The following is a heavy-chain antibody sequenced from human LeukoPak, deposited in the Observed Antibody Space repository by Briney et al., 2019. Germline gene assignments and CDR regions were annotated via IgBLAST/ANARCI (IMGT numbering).Heavy chain of an antibody. CDR3: ARARDYVPFDY. D-gene: IGHD4-17*01. J-gene: IGHJ4*02. Sequence: PGGSLRLSCAASGFTFSSYSMNWVRQAPGKGLEWVSSISSSSYIYYADSVKGRFTISRDNAKNSLYLQMNSLRAEDTAVYYCARARDYVPFDYWGQGTLVTVSS. V-gene: IGHV3-21*01. CDR2: ISSSSYI. CDR1: GFTFSSYS.